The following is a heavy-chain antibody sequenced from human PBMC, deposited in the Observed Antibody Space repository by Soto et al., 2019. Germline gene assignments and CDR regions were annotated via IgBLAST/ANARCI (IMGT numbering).Heavy chain of an antibody. Sequence: SVKVSCKASAGTFSSYASSWVRQAPGQGLEWMGGIIPIFGTANYAQKFQGRVTITADESTSTAYMELSSLRSEDTAVYYCARCGVRGVFLYFDYWGQGTLVTVSS. J-gene: IGHJ4*02. CDR2: IIPIFGTA. D-gene: IGHD3-10*01. CDR1: AGTFSSYA. V-gene: IGHV1-69*01. CDR3: ARCGVRGVFLYFDY.